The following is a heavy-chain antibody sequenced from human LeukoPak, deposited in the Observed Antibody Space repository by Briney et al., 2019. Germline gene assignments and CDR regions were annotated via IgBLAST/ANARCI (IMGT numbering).Heavy chain of an antibody. J-gene: IGHJ4*02. D-gene: IGHD4-11*01. V-gene: IGHV3-21*01. CDR3: ARRPPTVTNIDY. Sequence: PGGSLRLSCAASGFTFSSYSMNWVRQAPGKGLEWVSSISSSSSYMYYADSVKGRFTISRDNAKSSLYLQMNSLRAEDTAVYYCARRPPTVTNIDYWGQGTLVTVSS. CDR2: ISSSSSYM. CDR1: GFTFSSYS.